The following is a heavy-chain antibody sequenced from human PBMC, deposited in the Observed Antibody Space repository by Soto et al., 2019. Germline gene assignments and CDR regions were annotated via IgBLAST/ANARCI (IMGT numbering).Heavy chain of an antibody. D-gene: IGHD3-22*01. CDR3: AAGEYYYDSSGYYYC. CDR2: ISSSSRYI. Sequence: EVQLVESGGGLVKPGGSLRLSCAASGFTFSRYSMNWVRQAPGKGLEWVSSISSSSRYIYYADSVKGRFTISRDNAKNSLYLQMNSLRAEDTAVYYCAAGEYYYDSSGYYYCWGQGTLVTVSS. J-gene: IGHJ4*02. V-gene: IGHV3-21*01. CDR1: GFTFSRYS.